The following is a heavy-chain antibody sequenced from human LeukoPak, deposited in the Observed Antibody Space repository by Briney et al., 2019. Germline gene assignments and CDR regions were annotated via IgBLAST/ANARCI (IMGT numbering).Heavy chain of an antibody. D-gene: IGHD2-15*01. V-gene: IGHV4-4*07. CDR2: IYTSGST. CDR3: ARDVRNCSGGSCYSRERDYYYYYYMDV. CDR1: GGSISSYY. J-gene: IGHJ6*03. Sequence: SETLSLTCTVSGGSISSYYWSWIRQPAGKGLEWIGRIYTSGSTNYNPSLKSRVTMSVDTSKNQFSLKLSSVTAADTAVYYCARDVRNCSGGSCYSRERDYYYYYYMDVWGKGTTVTVSS.